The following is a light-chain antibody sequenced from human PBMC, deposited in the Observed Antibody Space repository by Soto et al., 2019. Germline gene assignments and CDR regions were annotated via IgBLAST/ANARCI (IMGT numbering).Light chain of an antibody. Sequence: IHMTQSPSSLSASLGDMVAITGRPSRGIGNALAWYQQKPGTVPKLLIHSASTLQSGVPSRFSGSGSGTDFPLPISSLQPEDVASYYCQKYDSAPTFGPGTKV. CDR1: RGIGNA. J-gene: IGKJ1*01. CDR2: SAS. CDR3: QKYDSAPT. V-gene: IGKV1-27*01.